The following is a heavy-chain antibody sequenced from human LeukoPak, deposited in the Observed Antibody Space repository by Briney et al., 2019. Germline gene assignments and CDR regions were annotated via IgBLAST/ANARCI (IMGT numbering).Heavy chain of an antibody. J-gene: IGHJ4*02. CDR1: GGTFSSYA. Sequence: GASVKVSCKASGGTFSSYAISWVRQAPGQGLEWMGGIIPIFGTANYAQKFQGRVTITADESTSTAYMELSSLRSEDTAVYYCARGPYYDILTGYQPHYFDYWGQGTLVTVSS. CDR2: IIPIFGTA. CDR3: ARGPYYDILTGYQPHYFDY. D-gene: IGHD3-9*01. V-gene: IGHV1-69*13.